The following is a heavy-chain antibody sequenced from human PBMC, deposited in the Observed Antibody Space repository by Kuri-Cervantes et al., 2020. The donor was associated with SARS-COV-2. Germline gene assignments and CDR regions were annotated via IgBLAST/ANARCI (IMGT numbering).Heavy chain of an antibody. Sequence: SETLSLTCTVSGGSISSYCWSWIRQSPGKGLEWKGDISYRGSTKYNPSLKSRVTISVDTSKNQFSLKLSSVTAADTAVYYCAKSRGYSNGYQTRYYYMDVWGKGTTVTVSS. J-gene: IGHJ6*03. D-gene: IGHD5-18*01. V-gene: IGHV4-59*08. CDR2: ISYRGST. CDR1: GGSISSYC. CDR3: AKSRGYSNGYQTRYYYMDV.